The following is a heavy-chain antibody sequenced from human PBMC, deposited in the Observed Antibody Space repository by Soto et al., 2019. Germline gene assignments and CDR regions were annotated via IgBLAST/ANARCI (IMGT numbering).Heavy chain of an antibody. Sequence: VGSLRLSCAASGFTFSSYSMNWVRQAPGKGLEWVSYISSSSSTIYYADSVKGRFTISRDNAKNSLYLQMNSLRDEDTAVYYCARGPFAYSGYDYDWFDPWGQGTLVTVSS. CDR2: ISSSSSTI. J-gene: IGHJ5*02. CDR1: GFTFSSYS. D-gene: IGHD5-12*01. CDR3: ARGPFAYSGYDYDWFDP. V-gene: IGHV3-48*02.